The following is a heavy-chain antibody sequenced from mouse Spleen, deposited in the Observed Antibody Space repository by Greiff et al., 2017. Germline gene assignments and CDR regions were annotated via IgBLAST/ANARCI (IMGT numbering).Heavy chain of an antibody. V-gene: IGHV2-6*02. CDR2: IWSDGST. D-gene: IGHD3-2*01. CDR1: GFSLTSYG. J-gene: IGHJ4*01. Sequence: VQVVESGPGLVAPSQSLSITCTVSGFSLTSYGVHWVRQPPGKGLEWLVVIWSDGSTTYNSALKSRLSISKDNSKSQVFLKMNSLQTDDTAMYYCASGTARASYYDMDYWGQGTSVTVSS. CDR3: ASGTARASYYDMDY.